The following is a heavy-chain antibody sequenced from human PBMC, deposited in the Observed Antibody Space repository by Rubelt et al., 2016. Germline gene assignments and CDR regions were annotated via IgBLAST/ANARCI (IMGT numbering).Heavy chain of an antibody. CDR3: VRGHHGLEV. CDR2: VSRSGSP. Sequence: QVLLQDSGPRLVKPSETLSLTCTVSGASVNTYWWTWLRQPPGKGLEWIGHVSRSGSPDYNPPLNGRATITVDPSTNQYSLRLNSMTAADTAAYDCVRGHHGLEVWGPRTSVTVSS. CDR1: GASVNTYW. V-gene: IGHV4-59*02. D-gene: IGHD1-14*01. J-gene: IGHJ6*02.